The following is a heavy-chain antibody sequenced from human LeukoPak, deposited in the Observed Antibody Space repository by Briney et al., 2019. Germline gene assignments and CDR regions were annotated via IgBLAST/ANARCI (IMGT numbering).Heavy chain of an antibody. D-gene: IGHD6-13*01. Sequence: PGGSLRLSCAASGFTFSSYAMSWVRQAPGKGLEWVGFITSKAYGATTEYAASVKDRFFISRDDSKSIAYLQMNSLETEDTAVYYCTRVLAAAGRWFDPWGQGSLVTVSS. J-gene: IGHJ5*02. CDR1: GFTFSSYA. CDR2: ITSKAYGATT. CDR3: TRVLAAAGRWFDP. V-gene: IGHV3-49*04.